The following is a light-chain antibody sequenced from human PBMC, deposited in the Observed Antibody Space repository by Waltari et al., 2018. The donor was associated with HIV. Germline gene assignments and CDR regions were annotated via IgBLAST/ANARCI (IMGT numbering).Light chain of an antibody. J-gene: IGLJ2*01. CDR1: SLRTYY. Sequence: SSELTQDPAVSVALGQTVRITCQGDSLRTYYATWYRQKPGQAPVLVVYGNTNRPSGIPDRFSGSSSGDTASLTITATQAEDEADYYCNSRDSSGNLVVFGGGTKLTVL. CDR2: GNT. CDR3: NSRDSSGNLVV. V-gene: IGLV3-19*01.